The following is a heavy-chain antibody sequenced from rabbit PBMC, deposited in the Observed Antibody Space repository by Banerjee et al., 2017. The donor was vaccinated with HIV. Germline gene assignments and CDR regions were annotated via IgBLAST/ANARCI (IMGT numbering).Heavy chain of an antibody. V-gene: IGHV1S7*01. D-gene: IGHD8-1*01. Sequence: WVRQAPGKGLEWIGYIDPVFGITYYANWVNGRFSISRENAQNTVFLQMTSLTAADTATYFCARDGAGGSYDYIDGYFSLRGQGTLVTVS. CDR3: ARDGAGGSYDYIDGYFSL. J-gene: IGHJ4*01. CDR2: IDPVFGIT.